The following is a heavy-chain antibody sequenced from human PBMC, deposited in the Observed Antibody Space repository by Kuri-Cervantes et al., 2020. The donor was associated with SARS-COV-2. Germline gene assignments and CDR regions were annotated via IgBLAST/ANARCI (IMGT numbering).Heavy chain of an antibody. Sequence: GESLKISCAASGFTFSSYSMNWVRQAPGKGLEWVSYISSGGSTIYYADSVKGRFTISRDNAKNSLYLQMNSLRAEDTAVYYCARGEPDYWGQGTLVTVSS. V-gene: IGHV3-48*04. CDR2: ISSGGSTI. J-gene: IGHJ4*02. CDR1: GFTFSSYS. D-gene: IGHD1-14*01. CDR3: ARGEPDY.